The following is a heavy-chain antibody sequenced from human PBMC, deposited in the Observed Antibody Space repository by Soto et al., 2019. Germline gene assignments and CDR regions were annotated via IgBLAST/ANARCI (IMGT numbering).Heavy chain of an antibody. CDR2: INSDGSST. J-gene: IGHJ4*02. CDR3: ARGDILTGKLDY. Sequence: GGSLRLSCAAPGFTFSSYWMHWVRQAPGEGLVWVSRINSDGSSTSYADSVKGRFTISRDNAKNTLYLQMNSLRAEDTAVYYCARGDILTGKLDYWGQGTLVTVSS. V-gene: IGHV3-74*01. D-gene: IGHD3-9*01. CDR1: GFTFSSYW.